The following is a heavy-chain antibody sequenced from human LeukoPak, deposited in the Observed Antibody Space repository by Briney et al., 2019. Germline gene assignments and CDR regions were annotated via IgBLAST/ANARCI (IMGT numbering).Heavy chain of an antibody. CDR2: IYSGGST. CDR3: ARDRVEMATIIYGMDV. V-gene: IGHV3-66*01. J-gene: IGHJ6*02. Sequence: PGGSLRLSCAASGFTVSSNYMSWVRQAPGKGLEWVSVIYSGGSTYYSDSVKGRFTISRDNSKNTLYLQMNSLRAEDTAVYYCARDRVEMATIIYGMDVWGQGTTVTVSS. D-gene: IGHD5-24*01. CDR1: GFTVSSNY.